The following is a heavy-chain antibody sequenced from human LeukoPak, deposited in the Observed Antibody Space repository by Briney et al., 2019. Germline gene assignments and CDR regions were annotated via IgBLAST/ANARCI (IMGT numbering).Heavy chain of an antibody. CDR1: GFTFSVYW. V-gene: IGHV3-7*05. CDR3: ARVGGQTKYDY. Sequence: GGSLRLSCAASGFTFSVYWMTWVRQAPGKGLEWVASIKHDGSADYYMDSVKGRFTISRDNAKNSLYLQMNSLRADDTAVYYCARVGGQTKYDYWGQGTLVTVSS. CDR2: IKHDGSAD. D-gene: IGHD1-14*01. J-gene: IGHJ4*02.